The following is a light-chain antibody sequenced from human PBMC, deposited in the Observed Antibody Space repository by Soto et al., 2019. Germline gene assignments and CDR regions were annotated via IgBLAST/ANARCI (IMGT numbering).Light chain of an antibody. CDR2: RNN. CDR3: AAWDDSLSAL. Sequence: QSVLTQPPSASGTPGQRVTVSCYGSSSNIGSNYVYWYQQLPGTAPKLLIYRNNQRPSGVPDRFSGSKSGTSASLAISGLRSEDEADYYCAAWDDSLSALFGGGTKLTVL. V-gene: IGLV1-47*01. CDR1: SSNIGSNY. J-gene: IGLJ2*01.